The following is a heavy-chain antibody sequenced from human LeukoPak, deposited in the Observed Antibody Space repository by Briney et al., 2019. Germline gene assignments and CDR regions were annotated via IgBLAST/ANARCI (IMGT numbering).Heavy chain of an antibody. CDR1: GFIFSSYG. V-gene: IGHV3-33*01. Sequence: PGGSLRLSCAASGFIFSSYGMHRVRQAPGMGLEWVAVIWYDGSNKYYADSVKGRFTISRDNSKKTLYLQMNSLRAEDMAVYYCARDFTDYGDYGAFDYWGQGTLVTVSS. J-gene: IGHJ4*02. CDR2: IWYDGSNK. CDR3: ARDFTDYGDYGAFDY. D-gene: IGHD4-17*01.